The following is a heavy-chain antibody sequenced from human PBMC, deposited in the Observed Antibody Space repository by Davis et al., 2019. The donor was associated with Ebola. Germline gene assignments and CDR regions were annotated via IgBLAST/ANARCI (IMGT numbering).Heavy chain of an antibody. CDR3: ARPVFYYGMDV. CDR1: GGSFSGYY. CDR2: INHSGST. V-gene: IGHV4-34*01. Sequence: MPSETLSLTCAVYGGSFSGYYWSWIRQPPGKGLDWNGEINHSGSTNYNPSLKSRVTISVDTSKNQFSLKLSSVTAADTAVYYCARPVFYYGMDVWGQGTTVTVSS. J-gene: IGHJ6*02.